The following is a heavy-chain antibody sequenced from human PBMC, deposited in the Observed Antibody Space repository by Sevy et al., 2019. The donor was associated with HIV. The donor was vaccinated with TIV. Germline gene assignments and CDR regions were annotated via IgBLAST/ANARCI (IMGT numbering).Heavy chain of an antibody. V-gene: IGHV4-39*01. J-gene: IGHJ4*02. CDR3: ARQVRGYNFGYRGHYFDY. CDR1: GGSFGSTTYY. Sequence: SETLSLTCSVSGGSFGSTTYYWAWIRQPPGKGLEWIGSFYYTGSTYYNPSLKSRVTISVDTSNKQVSLNLNSVTAADTALYYCARQVRGYNFGYRGHYFDYWGQGTLVTVSS. CDR2: FYYTGST. D-gene: IGHD5-18*01.